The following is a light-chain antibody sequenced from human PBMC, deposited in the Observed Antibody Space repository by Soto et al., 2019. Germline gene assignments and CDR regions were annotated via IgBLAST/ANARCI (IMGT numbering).Light chain of an antibody. V-gene: IGKV3-20*01. CDR2: GAS. CDR1: PSVSNNY. CDR3: QQYYDCPRT. J-gene: IGKJ1*01. Sequence: EIGLTQSPCTLSLSAGERATPSCRASPSVSNNYLAWYQQKTGQAPRLVIYGASNRATGIPDRFSGSGSGTDFTLTISSLQTDDVAAYYCQQYYDCPRTFGQGTKVDIK.